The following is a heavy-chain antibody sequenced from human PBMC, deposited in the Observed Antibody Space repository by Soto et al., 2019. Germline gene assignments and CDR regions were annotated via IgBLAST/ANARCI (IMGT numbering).Heavy chain of an antibody. D-gene: IGHD6-13*01. CDR1: GFSLSTSGVG. J-gene: IGHJ4*02. CDR2: IYWNDDK. Sequence: SGPTLVKPTQTLTLTCTFSGFSLSTSGVGVGWIRQPPGKALEWLALIYWNDDKRYSPSLKSRLTITKDTSKNQVVLTMTNMDHVDTATYYCAHRRAGIAAAGTHYFDYWGQGTLVTVSS. CDR3: AHRRAGIAAAGTHYFDY. V-gene: IGHV2-5*01.